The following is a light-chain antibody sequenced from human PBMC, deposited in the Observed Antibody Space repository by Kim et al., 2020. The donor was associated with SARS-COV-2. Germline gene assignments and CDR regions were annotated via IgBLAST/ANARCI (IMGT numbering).Light chain of an antibody. CDR3: SSYTSSSTLD. V-gene: IGLV2-14*03. Sequence: TNSGTETSVDVGVITIVPWYKNNPAKAPKLMIYDVSNRPSGVSNRFSGSKSGNTASLTISGLQAEDEADYYCSSYTSSSTLDFGTGTKVTVL. CDR1: SVDVGVITI. J-gene: IGLJ1*01. CDR2: DVS.